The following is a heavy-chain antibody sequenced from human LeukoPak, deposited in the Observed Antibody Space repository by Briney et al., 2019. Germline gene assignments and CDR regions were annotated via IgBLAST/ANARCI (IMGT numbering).Heavy chain of an antibody. CDR2: IYTGGST. CDR3: ASDYNSSGQFDY. CDR1: SESITHYY. Sequence: SETLSLTCTVSSESITHYYWNCIRQPAGKGLEWIGRIYTGGSTSYNPSLESRVTISVDKSKNQFSLKLTTATKPYTAVYDCASDYNSSGQFDYWGQGTLVTVSS. D-gene: IGHD5-24*01. V-gene: IGHV4-4*07. J-gene: IGHJ4*02.